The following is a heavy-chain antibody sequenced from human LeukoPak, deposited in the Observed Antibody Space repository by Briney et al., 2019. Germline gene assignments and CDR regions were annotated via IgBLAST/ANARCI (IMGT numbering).Heavy chain of an antibody. CDR1: GGSISSSSYY. Sequence: SETLSLTCTVSGGSISSSSYYWGWIRQPPGKGLEWIGSVYYSGSTYYNPSLKSRVTISVDTSKNQFSLKLSSVTAADTAVYYCASYHYYDSSGYYVRAFDIWGQGTMVTVSS. J-gene: IGHJ3*02. CDR2: VYYSGST. V-gene: IGHV4-39*01. D-gene: IGHD3-22*01. CDR3: ASYHYYDSSGYYVRAFDI.